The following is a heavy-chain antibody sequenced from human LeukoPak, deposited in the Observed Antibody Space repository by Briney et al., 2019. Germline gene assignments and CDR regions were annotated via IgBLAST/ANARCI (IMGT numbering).Heavy chain of an antibody. CDR1: GGSISSYY. Sequence: SETLSLTCTVSGGSISSYYWGWIRQPPGKGLEWIGSIYYSGSTYYNSSLKSRVTISVDTSKNQFSLQLSSVTAADTAVYYCAKLRGYSYGPLDYWGQGTLVTVSS. CDR3: AKLRGYSYGPLDY. D-gene: IGHD5-18*01. V-gene: IGHV4-39*01. J-gene: IGHJ4*02. CDR2: IYYSGST.